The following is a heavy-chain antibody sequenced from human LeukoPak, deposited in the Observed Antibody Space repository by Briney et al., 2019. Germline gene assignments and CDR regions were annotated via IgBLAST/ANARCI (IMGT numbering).Heavy chain of an antibody. J-gene: IGHJ4*02. CDR1: GYTFTGYY. CDR2: INPNSGGT. CDR3: ARGSIVGATGPYDY. V-gene: IGHV1-2*04. D-gene: IGHD1-26*01. Sequence: ASVKVSCKASGYTFTGYYMHWVRQAPGQGLEWMGWINPNSGGTNYAQKFQGWVTMTRDTSISTAYKELSRLRSDDTAVYYCARGSIVGATGPYDYWGQGTLVTVSS.